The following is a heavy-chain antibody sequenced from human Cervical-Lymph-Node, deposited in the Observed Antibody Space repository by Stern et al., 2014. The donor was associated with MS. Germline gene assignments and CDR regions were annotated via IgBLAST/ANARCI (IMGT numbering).Heavy chain of an antibody. CDR1: GGSVSSTNW. D-gene: IGHD2/OR15-2a*01. V-gene: IGHV4-4*02. CDR3: ARERQQYCNSEGCSYWYFDL. J-gene: IGHJ2*01. Sequence: QVQLQESGPGLVKPSGTLSLTCAVSGGSVSSTNWWSCVRQSTGKGLEWIGNIYHSGASYYRRSLRSRVSISLDNSKNHLSLHLTSVTAADTAVYYCARERQQYCNSEGCSYWYFDLWGRGTLVTVSS. CDR2: IYHSGAS.